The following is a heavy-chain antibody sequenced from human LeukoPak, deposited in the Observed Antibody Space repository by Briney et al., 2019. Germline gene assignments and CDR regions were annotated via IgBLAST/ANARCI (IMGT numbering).Heavy chain of an antibody. V-gene: IGHV4-59*08. CDR2: IYDSERT. CDR3: ARGVLSCTDGVCYFHFDY. J-gene: IGHJ4*02. CDR1: GGSISSYH. D-gene: IGHD2-8*01. Sequence: SETLSLTCTVAGGSISSYHWNWIRQPPGKGLEWIGYIYDSERTDYIPSLKSRVTISVDTSKNQFSLNLDSVTAADTAVYYCARGVLSCTDGVCYFHFDYWGQGTLVTVSS.